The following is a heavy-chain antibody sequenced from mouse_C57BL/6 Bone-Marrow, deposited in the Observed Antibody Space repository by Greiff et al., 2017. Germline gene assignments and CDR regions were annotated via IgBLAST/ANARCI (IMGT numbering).Heavy chain of an antibody. V-gene: IGHV7-3*01. D-gene: IGHD4-1*01. J-gene: IGHJ2*01. CDR1: GFTFTDYY. CDR2: LRNKANGYTT. Sequence: EVKLVESGGGLVQPGGSLSLSCAASGFTFTDYYMSWVRQPPGKALEWLGFLRNKANGYTTEYSASVKGRFTISRDNSQSILYLHMNALRAEYSATYYCARLWGFYFDYWGQGTTLTVSS. CDR3: ARLWGFYFDY.